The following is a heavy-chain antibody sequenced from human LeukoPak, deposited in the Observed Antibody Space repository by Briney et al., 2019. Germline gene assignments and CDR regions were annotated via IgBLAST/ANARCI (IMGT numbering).Heavy chain of an antibody. CDR3: ARDYGWSFAN. J-gene: IGHJ4*02. D-gene: IGHD3-10*01. V-gene: IGHV3-7*03. CDR1: GISFSSYG. Sequence: TGGSLRLSCAASGISFSSYGMHWVRQAPGKGPEWVANIKYDGSEQYYVDSVKGRFSISRDNTKNLLYLQMNSLRVEDTAVYYCARDYGWSFANWGQGTLVTVSS. CDR2: IKYDGSEQ.